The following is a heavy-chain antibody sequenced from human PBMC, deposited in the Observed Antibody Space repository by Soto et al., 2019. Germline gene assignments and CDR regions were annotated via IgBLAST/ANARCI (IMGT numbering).Heavy chain of an antibody. D-gene: IGHD3-10*01. J-gene: IGHJ4*02. Sequence: QVHLVQSGAEVKKPGASVKVSCKGSGYAFTTYGITWVRQAPGQGLEWMGWISAHNGNTNYAQKLQGRVTVPRDTSTSTAYMELRCLRSDDTAVYYCARGRYGEDWGQGALVTVSS. CDR3: ARGRYGED. CDR2: ISAHNGNT. V-gene: IGHV1-18*01. CDR1: GYAFTTYG.